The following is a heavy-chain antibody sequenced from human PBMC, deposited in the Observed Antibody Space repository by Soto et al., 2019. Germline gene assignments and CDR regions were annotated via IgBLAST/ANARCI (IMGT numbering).Heavy chain of an antibody. V-gene: IGHV4-59*01. D-gene: IGHD6-13*01. Sequence: PSETLSLTCTVSVGSISSYYWSWIREPPGKGLEWIGYIYYSGSTNYNPSLKSRVTISVDTSKNQFSLKLSSVTAADTAVYYCAREKSSSWYGMDVWGQGTTVTVSS. CDR2: IYYSGST. CDR1: VGSISSYY. J-gene: IGHJ6*02. CDR3: AREKSSSWYGMDV.